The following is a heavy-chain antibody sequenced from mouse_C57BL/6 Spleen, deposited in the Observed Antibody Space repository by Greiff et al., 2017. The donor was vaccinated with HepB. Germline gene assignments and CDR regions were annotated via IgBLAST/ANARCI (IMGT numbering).Heavy chain of an antibody. CDR1: GYSITSGYD. V-gene: IGHV3-1*01. Sequence: EVQRVESGPGMVKPSQSLSLTCTVTGYSITSGYDWHWIRHFPGNKLEWMGYISYSGSTNYNPSLKSRISITHDTSKNHFFLKLNSVTTEDTATYYCARDGELGRRYFDVWGTGTTVTVSS. CDR2: ISYSGST. CDR3: ARDGELGRRYFDV. D-gene: IGHD4-1*01. J-gene: IGHJ1*03.